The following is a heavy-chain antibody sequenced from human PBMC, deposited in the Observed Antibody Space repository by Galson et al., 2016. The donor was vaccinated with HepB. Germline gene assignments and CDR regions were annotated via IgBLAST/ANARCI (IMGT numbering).Heavy chain of an antibody. CDR1: GFTFSSYT. CDR2: IDSRTPTT. D-gene: IGHD1-26*01. CDR3: ARERTLGSYPFYYYYGLDV. J-gene: IGHJ6*02. V-gene: IGHV3-23*01. Sequence: SLRLSCAASGFTFSSYTMNWVRQAPGKGLEWVATIDSRTPTTHYADSVRGRFTISRDNSKDTVYLQMITLTAEDTAVYYCARERTLGSYPFYYYYGLDVWGQGTTVTVSS.